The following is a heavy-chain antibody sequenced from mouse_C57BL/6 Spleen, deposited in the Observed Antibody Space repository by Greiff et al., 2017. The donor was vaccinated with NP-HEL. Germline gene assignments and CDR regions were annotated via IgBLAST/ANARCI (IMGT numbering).Heavy chain of an antibody. Sequence: VQLQQSGPELVKPGASVKISCKASGYTFTDYYMNWVKQSHGKSLEWIGDINPNNGGTSYNQKFKGKATLTVDKSSSTAYMELRSLTSEDSAVYYCVYGYYFDYWGQGTTLTVSS. V-gene: IGHV1-26*01. CDR1: GYTFTDYY. CDR2: INPNNGGT. CDR3: VYGYYFDY. D-gene: IGHD2-2*01. J-gene: IGHJ2*01.